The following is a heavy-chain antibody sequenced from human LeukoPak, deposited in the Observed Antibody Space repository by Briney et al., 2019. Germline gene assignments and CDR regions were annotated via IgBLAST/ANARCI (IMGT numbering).Heavy chain of an antibody. CDR1: GFTFSSYS. D-gene: IGHD3-3*01. Sequence: PGGSLRLSCAASGFTFSSYSMNWVRQAPGKGLEWVSSISSSSSYLYYADSVKGRFTISRDNAKNSLYLQMNSLRAEDTAVYYCARGASSRDFWSGLIDYWGQGTLVTVSS. CDR2: ISSSSSYL. CDR3: ARGASSRDFWSGLIDY. J-gene: IGHJ4*02. V-gene: IGHV3-21*01.